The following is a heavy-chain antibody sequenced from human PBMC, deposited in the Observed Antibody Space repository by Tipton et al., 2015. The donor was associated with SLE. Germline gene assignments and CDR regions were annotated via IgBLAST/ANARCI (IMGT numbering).Heavy chain of an antibody. V-gene: IGHV3-23*01. J-gene: IGHJ4*02. CDR2: ISESGGRT. D-gene: IGHD2-2*02. Sequence: GSLRLSCVASGFSFSIYAMNWVRQAPGKGLEWVAVISESGGRTFYADSVKGRFTISRDSSKNMVNLQMNSLRPEDTAIYYCARNIPFDSWGQGTWVTVSS. CDR3: ARNIPFDS. CDR1: GFSFSIYA.